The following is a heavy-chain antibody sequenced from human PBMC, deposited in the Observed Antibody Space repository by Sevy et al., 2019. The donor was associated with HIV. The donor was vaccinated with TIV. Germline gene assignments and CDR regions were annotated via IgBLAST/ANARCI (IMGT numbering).Heavy chain of an antibody. CDR2: IWYDGSSK. V-gene: IGHV3-33*01. D-gene: IGHD3-3*01. J-gene: IGHJ3*02. CDR3: ARGRFLEWLLSHAFDI. CDR1: GFTFSSYG. Sequence: GGSLRLSCAASGFTFSSYGMHWVRQAPGKGLEWVAVIWYDGSSKYYADSVKGRFTISRDNSKNTLYLQMNSLRAEDTDVYYCARGRFLEWLLSHAFDIWGQGTMVTVSS.